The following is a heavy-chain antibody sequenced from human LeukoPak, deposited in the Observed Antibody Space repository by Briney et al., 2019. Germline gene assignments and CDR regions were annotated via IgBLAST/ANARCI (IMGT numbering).Heavy chain of an antibody. V-gene: IGHV4-39*07. J-gene: IGHJ3*02. CDR1: GGSISSSSYY. D-gene: IGHD3-10*01. Sequence: PSETLSLTCTVSGGSISSSSYYWGWIRQPPGKGLEWIGSIYYSGSTYYNPSLKSRVTISVDTSKNQFSLKLSSVTAADTAVYHCAREPLLWFGELSGTDAFDIWGQGTMVTVSS. CDR2: IYYSGST. CDR3: AREPLLWFGELSGTDAFDI.